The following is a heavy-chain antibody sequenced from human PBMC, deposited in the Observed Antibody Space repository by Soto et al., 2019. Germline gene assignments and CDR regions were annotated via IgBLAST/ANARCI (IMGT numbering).Heavy chain of an antibody. Sequence: EVQLLESGGGLVQPGGSLRLSCAASGFTFSNYGMDWVRQAPGRGLEWVSSITGSGGSTDYADSVKGRFTISRDNSKKTLYLELNSLRADDTAVYYCAKDRRVYTSGLYSGFHYCYGLDVWGQGTTVTVS. CDR1: GFTFSNYG. CDR3: AKDRRVYTSGLYSGFHYCYGLDV. D-gene: IGHD6-19*01. CDR2: ITGSGGST. J-gene: IGHJ6*02. V-gene: IGHV3-23*01.